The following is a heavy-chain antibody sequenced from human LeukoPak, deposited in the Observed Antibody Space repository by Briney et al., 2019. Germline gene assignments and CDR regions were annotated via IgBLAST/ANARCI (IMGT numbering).Heavy chain of an antibody. CDR3: AGLHGSGSYFKTIILAGQY. J-gene: IGHJ4*02. CDR2: IYPGDSDT. Sequence: GESLKISCKGSGYSFTSYWIGWVRQMPGKGLEWMGIIYPGDSDTRYSPSFQGQVTISADKSISTAYLQWSSLKASDTAMYYCAGLHGSGSYFKTIILAGQYWGQGTLVTVSS. V-gene: IGHV5-51*01. D-gene: IGHD3-10*01. CDR1: GYSFTSYW.